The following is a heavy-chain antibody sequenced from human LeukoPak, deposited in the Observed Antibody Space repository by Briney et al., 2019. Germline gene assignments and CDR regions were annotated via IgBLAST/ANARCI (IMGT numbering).Heavy chain of an antibody. V-gene: IGHV3-23*01. CDR2: ISGSGGGT. J-gene: IGHJ4*02. CDR1: GFTFTTYA. D-gene: IGHD3-22*01. CDR3: AKRPSYYYDSSAFYFDY. Sequence: GGSLRLSCAVSGFTFTTYAMTWVRQAPGKGLEWVSAISGSGGGTHYADSVKGRFTVSRDNSKNTLYLQMNSLRAEDTAVYSCAKRPSYYYDSSAFYFDYWGQGILVTVSS.